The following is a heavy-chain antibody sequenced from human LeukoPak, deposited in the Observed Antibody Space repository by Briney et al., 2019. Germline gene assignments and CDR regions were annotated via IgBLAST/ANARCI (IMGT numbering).Heavy chain of an antibody. CDR1: GFTFRGNG. J-gene: IGHJ4*02. V-gene: IGHV3-33*01. D-gene: IGHD4-17*01. CDR3: ARDQGTSVTAMVRGHFDY. CDR2: IWYDGSNR. Sequence: PGRSLRLSCAASGFTFRGNGMHWVRQAPGKGLEWVAIIWYDGSNRYYADSVKGRFTISRDNSKNTLFLQMNNLTAEDTAVYYCARDQGTSVTAMVRGHFDYWGPGTLVTVSS.